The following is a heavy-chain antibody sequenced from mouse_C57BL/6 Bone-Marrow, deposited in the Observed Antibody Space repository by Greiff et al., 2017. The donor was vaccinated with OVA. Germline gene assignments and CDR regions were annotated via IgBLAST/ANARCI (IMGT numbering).Heavy chain of an antibody. Sequence: VQLQQSGAELVRPGTSVKMSCKASGYTFTNYWIGWAKQRPGHGLEWIGDIYPGGGYTNYNEKFKGKATLTADKSSSTAYMQFSSLTSEDSAIYYCARERIRSNYGFYAMDYWGQGTSVTVSS. CDR3: ARERIRSNYGFYAMDY. J-gene: IGHJ4*01. D-gene: IGHD2-5*01. V-gene: IGHV1-63*01. CDR2: IYPGGGYT. CDR1: GYTFTNYW.